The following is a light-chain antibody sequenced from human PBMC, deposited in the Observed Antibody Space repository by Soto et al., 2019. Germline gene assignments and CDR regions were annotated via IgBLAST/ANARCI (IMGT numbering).Light chain of an antibody. Sequence: QAVVTQEPSLTVSPGGTVTLTCGSSTGAVTSGHYPYWFQQKPGQAPRTLIHDTSNKHSWTPARFSGSLLGGKAALTLSGAQPEDGAEYYCLLSYSGAWVFGGGTKLTVL. CDR2: DTS. J-gene: IGLJ3*02. V-gene: IGLV7-46*01. CDR1: TGAVTSGHY. CDR3: LLSYSGAWV.